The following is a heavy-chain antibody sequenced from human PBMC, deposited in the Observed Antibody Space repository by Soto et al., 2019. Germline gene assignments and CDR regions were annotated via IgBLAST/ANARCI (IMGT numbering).Heavy chain of an antibody. Sequence: QVQLQESGPGLVKPSQTLSLTCTVSGGSISSGDYYWSWIRQPPGKGLEWIGYIYYSGSTYYNPSLKSRVTISVDTSKNQFSLKLSSVTAADTAVYYCARARSTYSSSWSPSDGMDVWGQGTTVTVSS. CDR2: IYYSGST. J-gene: IGHJ6*02. CDR3: ARARSTYSSSWSPSDGMDV. CDR1: GGSISSGDYY. D-gene: IGHD6-13*01. V-gene: IGHV4-30-4*01.